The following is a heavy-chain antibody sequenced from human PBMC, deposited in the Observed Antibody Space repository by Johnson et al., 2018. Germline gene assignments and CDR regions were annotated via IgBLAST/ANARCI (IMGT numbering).Heavy chain of an antibody. CDR3: ARSSSERFLYHYGMDV. D-gene: IGHD6-13*01. V-gene: IGHV3-33*01. Sequence: QLVESGGGVVQPGRTLRLSRAASGFPFSSYAMHWVRQAPGKGLAWVAIIWYDGSTKYYADSVKGRFTISRDNSENTLYLKINSLRAEDTAVYYCARSSSERFLYHYGMDVWGQGTTVTVSS. CDR1: GFPFSSYA. CDR2: IWYDGSTK. J-gene: IGHJ6*02.